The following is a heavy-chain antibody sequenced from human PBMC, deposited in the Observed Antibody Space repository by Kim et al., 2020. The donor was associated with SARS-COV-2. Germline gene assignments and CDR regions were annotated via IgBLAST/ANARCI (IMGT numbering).Heavy chain of an antibody. Sequence: SETLSLTCTVSGGSISSGGYYWSWIRQHPGKGLEWIGYIYYSGSTYYNPSLKSRVTISVDTSKNQFSLKLSSVTAADTAVYYCARDGLNGDYCSGGSCYSDAFDIWGQGTMVTVSS. CDR1: GGSISSGGYY. CDR3: ARDGLNGDYCSGGSCYSDAFDI. J-gene: IGHJ3*02. CDR2: IYYSGST. V-gene: IGHV4-31*03. D-gene: IGHD2-15*01.